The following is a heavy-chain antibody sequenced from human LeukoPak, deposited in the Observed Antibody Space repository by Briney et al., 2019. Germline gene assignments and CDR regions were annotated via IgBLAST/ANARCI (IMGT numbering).Heavy chain of an antibody. J-gene: IGHJ4*02. CDR2: ISNNGGST. D-gene: IGHD4-17*01. CDR1: GFTFSSYA. V-gene: IGHV3-64D*06. CDR3: VKSTTSYFDY. Sequence: HPGGSLRLSCSASGFTFSSYAMHWVRQAPGKGLEYVSAISNNGGSTYYADSVKGRFTISRDNSKNTLYLQMSSLRAEDTAVYYCVKSTTSYFDYWGQGTLVTVSS.